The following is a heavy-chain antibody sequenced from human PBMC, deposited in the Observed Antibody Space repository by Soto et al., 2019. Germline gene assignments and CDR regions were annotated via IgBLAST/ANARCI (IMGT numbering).Heavy chain of an antibody. Sequence: QVQLVQSGAEVKKPGASVKVSCKASGYRFTSQTMHWVRQAPEQRLEWMGWIIAGSGNTKYSQNFQGRLTITRDTPANTVYMDLSSLRSEDTAVYYFARLRFCGGDNSYPLDIWGQGRIVTVSS. CDR1: GYRFTSQT. CDR2: IIAGSGNT. J-gene: IGHJ3*02. V-gene: IGHV1-3*01. CDR3: ARLRFCGGDNSYPLDI. D-gene: IGHD2-21*01.